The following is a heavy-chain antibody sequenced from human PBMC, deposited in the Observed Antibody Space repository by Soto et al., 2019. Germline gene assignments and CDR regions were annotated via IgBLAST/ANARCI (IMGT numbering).Heavy chain of an antibody. CDR1: GFNFDNYG. D-gene: IGHD1-7*01. CDR3: AKDRVGGTFYTPLAF. Sequence: TGGSLRLSCQASGFNFDNYGMHWVRQAPGKGLEWVAVITYDGSFQYYADSVKGRFTISRDNSKNTLSLHLNTLKPEDTAVYHCAKDRVGGTFYTPLAFWGQGTLVIVSS. J-gene: IGHJ4*02. CDR2: ITYDGSFQ. V-gene: IGHV3-30*18.